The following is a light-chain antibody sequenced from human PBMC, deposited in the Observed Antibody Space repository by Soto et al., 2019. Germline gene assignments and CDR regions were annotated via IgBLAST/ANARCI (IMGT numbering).Light chain of an antibody. CDR3: SSYTRSSTYVV. CDR1: SSDGGGYNY. Sequence: QSALTQPASVSGSPGQSITISCTGTSSDGGGYNYVSWYQQHPGKAPKLMIYEVSTRPSGVSNRFSGSKSGNTASLTISGLQAEDEADYYCSSYTRSSTYVVFGGGTKLTVL. V-gene: IGLV2-14*01. CDR2: EVS. J-gene: IGLJ2*01.